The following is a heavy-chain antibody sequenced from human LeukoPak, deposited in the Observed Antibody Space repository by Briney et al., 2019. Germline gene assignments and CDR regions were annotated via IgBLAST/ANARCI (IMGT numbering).Heavy chain of an antibody. Sequence: GGSLRLSCAASGFTVSSNYMSWVRQAPGKGLEWVSVIYSGGSTYYADSVKGRVTISRDKSKNTLYLQMNSLRAEDTAVYYCAKSKGRFLEWLFAFDYWGQGTLVTVSS. D-gene: IGHD3-3*01. V-gene: IGHV3-66*02. CDR3: AKSKGRFLEWLFAFDY. CDR2: IYSGGST. CDR1: GFTVSSNY. J-gene: IGHJ4*02.